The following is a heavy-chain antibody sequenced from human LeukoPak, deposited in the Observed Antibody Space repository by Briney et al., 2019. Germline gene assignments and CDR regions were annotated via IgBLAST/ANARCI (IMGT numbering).Heavy chain of an antibody. CDR2: IIPIFGTA. J-gene: IGHJ6*03. Sequence: ASVKVSCKASGGTFSSYAISWVRQAPGQGLEWMGGIIPIFGTANYAQKFQGRVTITADKSASTAYMELSSLRSEDTAVYYCATAGGYCSSTSCNEYSYYYMDVWGKGTTVTVSS. CDR3: ATAGGYCSSTSCNEYSYYYMDV. D-gene: IGHD2-2*01. V-gene: IGHV1-69*06. CDR1: GGTFSSYA.